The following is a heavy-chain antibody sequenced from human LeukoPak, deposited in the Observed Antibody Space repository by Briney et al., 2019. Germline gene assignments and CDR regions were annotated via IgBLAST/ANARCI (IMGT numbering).Heavy chain of an antibody. CDR1: GFTVSSNS. CDR3: ARDPGHIVGATPFDY. J-gene: IGHJ4*02. Sequence: KPGGSLRLSCTVSGFTVSSNSMSWVRQAPGKGLEWVSFIYSGGNTHYSDSLKGRFTISRDNSKNPLYLQMNSLRAEDTAVYYCARDPGHIVGATPFDYWGQGTLVTVSS. CDR2: IYSGGNT. V-gene: IGHV3-53*01. D-gene: IGHD1-26*01.